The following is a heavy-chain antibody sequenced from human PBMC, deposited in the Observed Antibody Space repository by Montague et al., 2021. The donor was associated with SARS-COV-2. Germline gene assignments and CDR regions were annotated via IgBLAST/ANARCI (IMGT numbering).Heavy chain of an antibody. J-gene: IGHJ4*02. CDR1: GDSVSSNIAT. V-gene: IGHV6-1*01. D-gene: IGHD2-2*01. CDR2: TYCRSKWYN. Sequence: CPSSGDSVSSNIATWNWIRQSPSRGREWLGRTYCRSKWYNDYAEXVKSRITIDPDTSKHQFSLHLNSVTPEDTAVYYCARIPVGSKYYFDFWGQGTLVTVSS. CDR3: ARIPVGSKYYFDF.